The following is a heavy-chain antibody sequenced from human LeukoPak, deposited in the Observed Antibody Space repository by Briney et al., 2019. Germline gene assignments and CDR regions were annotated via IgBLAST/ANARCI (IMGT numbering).Heavy chain of an antibody. V-gene: IGHV3-30*18. CDR1: GFTLSNYG. Sequence: GGSLRLSCAASGFTLSNYGMHWVRQAPGKGLEGVAVMSYDGSYKYYADSVKGRFTISRDNSKNTLYLQMNSLRAEDTAVYYCAKGLIGSYSYYYYYYMDVWGKGTTVTISS. D-gene: IGHD3-10*01. CDR3: AKGLIGSYSYYYYYYMDV. CDR2: MSYDGSYK. J-gene: IGHJ6*03.